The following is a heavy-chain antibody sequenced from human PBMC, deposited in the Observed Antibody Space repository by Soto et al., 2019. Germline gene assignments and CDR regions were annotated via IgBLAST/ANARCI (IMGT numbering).Heavy chain of an antibody. D-gene: IGHD2-2*01. CDR1: GDTFTSYG. J-gene: IGHJ6*02. CDR2: ISAYNGNT. CDR3: ARDHSGTSCCASIDV. V-gene: IGHV1-18*04. Sequence: ASVKVSCKASGDTFTSYGLSWVRQAPGQGLEWMGWISAYNGNTNYAQKLQGRVTMTTDTYTSTAYMELRSLRSDDTAVYYCARDHSGTSCCASIDVWRQGTGDRVSS.